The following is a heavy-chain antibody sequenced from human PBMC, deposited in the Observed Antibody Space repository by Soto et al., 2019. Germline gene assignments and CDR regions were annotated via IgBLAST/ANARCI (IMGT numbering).Heavy chain of an antibody. CDR2: IYYSGST. V-gene: IGHV4-39*01. CDR3: ARQPATTYGSAGPPDV. J-gene: IGHJ6*02. Sequence: QLQLQESGPGLVKPSETLSLTCTVSGGSISRSSYYWGWIRQPPGKGLEWIGSIYYSGSTYYNPSVKSRVTISVDTSKNHFSLKLSSVTAADTAVYYCARQPATTYGSAGPPDVWGQGTTVTVSS. CDR1: GGSISRSSYY. D-gene: IGHD3-10*01.